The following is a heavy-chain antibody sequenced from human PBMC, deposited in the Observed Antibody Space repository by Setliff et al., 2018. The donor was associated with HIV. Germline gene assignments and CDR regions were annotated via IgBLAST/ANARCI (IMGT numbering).Heavy chain of an antibody. Sequence: PSETLSLTCNISGVSIDSHYWSWIRQAAGQELEWIGRLHLSGKSNYNPSLKSRVTISVDTSKNQFSLKLSSVTAADTAVYFCARDPGYTSGSTFHFDYWGQGTLVTVSS. V-gene: IGHV4-4*07. CDR1: GVSIDSHY. D-gene: IGHD5-18*01. J-gene: IGHJ4*02. CDR3: ARDPGYTSGSTFHFDY. CDR2: LHLSGKS.